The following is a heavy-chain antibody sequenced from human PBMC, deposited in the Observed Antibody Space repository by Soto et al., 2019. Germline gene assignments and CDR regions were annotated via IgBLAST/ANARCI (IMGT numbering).Heavy chain of an antibody. V-gene: IGHV4-34*01. CDR3: ARSHYGGWAAWFDP. J-gene: IGHJ5*02. CDR2: INPGRKT. CDR1: GESLSGYY. Sequence: QVQLQQWGAGLLKPSETLSLTCGVHGESLSGYYWTWIRQPPGEGLEWIGEINPGRKTNYKPSLKSRVTIYTDTSENQFSLNLTSLTAADTAIYYCARSHYGGWAAWFDPWGQGTLVTISS. D-gene: IGHD3-10*01.